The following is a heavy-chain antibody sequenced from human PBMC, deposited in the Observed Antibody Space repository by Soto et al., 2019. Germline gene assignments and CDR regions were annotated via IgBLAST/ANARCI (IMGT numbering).Heavy chain of an antibody. CDR3: AHRVSYAVSWYVGWFDS. V-gene: IGHV2-5*02. J-gene: IGHJ5*01. D-gene: IGHD6-13*01. Sequence: QITLKESGPPLVEPTQTLTLTCSFSGFSLSTSGVGVGWFRQAPGKALECLGIIYWDNDRRYNPSLKDRLTITKDTSKNQGVLTMIYVEPVDTGTYYCAHRVSYAVSWYVGWFDSLGQGTPVTVS. CDR2: IYWDNDR. CDR1: GFSLSTSGVG.